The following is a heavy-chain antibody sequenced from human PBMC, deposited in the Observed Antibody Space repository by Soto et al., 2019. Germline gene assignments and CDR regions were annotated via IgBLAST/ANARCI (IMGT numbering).Heavy chain of an antibody. D-gene: IGHD3-3*01. V-gene: IGHV3-23*01. J-gene: IGHJ4*02. CDR2: ISGSGGGT. CDR3: AQGRYDFWSGYSPFDY. CDR1: GFTFSSYA. Sequence: GGSLRLSCAASGFTFSSYAMSWVRQAPWKGLEWVSAISGSGGGTYYADSVKGRFTISRDNSKNTLFLQMNSLRAEDTAVYYCAQGRYDFWSGYSPFDYWGQGTLVTVSS.